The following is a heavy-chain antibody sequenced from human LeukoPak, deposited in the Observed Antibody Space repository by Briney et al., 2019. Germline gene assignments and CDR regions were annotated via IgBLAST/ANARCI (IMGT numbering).Heavy chain of an antibody. V-gene: IGHV4-39*07. CDR3: ASRLMVRGVIRRKTPFDP. D-gene: IGHD3-10*01. J-gene: IGHJ5*02. CDR2: MYNSGST. CDR1: GGSISSSYYY. Sequence: SETLSLTCTVSGGSISSSYYYWGWIRQPPGKGLEWIGTMYNSGSTDYNPSLESRVTISVGTSKNQFSLKLSSVTAADTAVYYCASRLMVRGVIRRKTPFDPWGQGTLVTVSS.